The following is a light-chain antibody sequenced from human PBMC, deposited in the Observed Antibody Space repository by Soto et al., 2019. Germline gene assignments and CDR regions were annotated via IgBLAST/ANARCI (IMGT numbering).Light chain of an antibody. V-gene: IGKV1-39*01. CDR1: QSISSL. J-gene: IGKJ5*01. Sequence: DIPMTQSPSSMFESXGDRVTIHGRASQSISSLLNWYQQKPGKAPELXXYAASSLQRGGPSRFSGSGSVTDFTRTISSLQPEDFATYYGQQSYSTPITFGQGTRLEIK. CDR2: AAS. CDR3: QQSYSTPIT.